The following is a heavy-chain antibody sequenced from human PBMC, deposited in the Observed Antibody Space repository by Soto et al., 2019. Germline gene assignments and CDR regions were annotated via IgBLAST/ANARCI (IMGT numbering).Heavy chain of an antibody. CDR1: KVTAW. CDR3: GDLDGSYFGIDV. Sequence: EVQLVASGGGLVKPGGSLRLSCGASKVTAWMSWVRQAPGKGLEWVGRIKSKADGETIDYAAPVQGRFTISRDDSKDMVYLEMNSLKIEDTAVYSCGDLDGSYFGIDVWGQGTTVTVSS. D-gene: IGHD3-10*01. V-gene: IGHV3-15*01. J-gene: IGHJ6*02. CDR2: IKSKADGETI.